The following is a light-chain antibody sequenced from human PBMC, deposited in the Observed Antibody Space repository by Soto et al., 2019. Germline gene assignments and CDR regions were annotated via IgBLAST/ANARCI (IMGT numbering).Light chain of an antibody. CDR2: AAS. Sequence: DIQMTQSPSSLSASVGDRVTITCRASQGISNYLAWYQQKPGKVPKLLIYAASTLQSGVPSRFSGSESGTDFTLTISSLQPKDVETYYCQKYDRAPWTFGQGTKVEIK. CDR3: QKYDRAPWT. J-gene: IGKJ1*01. V-gene: IGKV1-27*01. CDR1: QGISNY.